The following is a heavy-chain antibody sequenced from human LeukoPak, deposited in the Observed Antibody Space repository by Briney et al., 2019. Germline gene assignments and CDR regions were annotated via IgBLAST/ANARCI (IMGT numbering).Heavy chain of an antibody. D-gene: IGHD3-9*01. Sequence: GGSLRLSCAASGFTFSNAWMSWVRQAPGKGLEWVGRIKSKTDGGTTDYAAPVKGRFTISRDDSKNTLYLQMNSLKTEGTAVYYCTTADVLRYFDWLLSPHDYWGQGTLVTVSS. CDR3: TTADVLRYFDWLLSPHDY. CDR1: GFTFSNAW. V-gene: IGHV3-15*01. CDR2: IKSKTDGGTT. J-gene: IGHJ4*02.